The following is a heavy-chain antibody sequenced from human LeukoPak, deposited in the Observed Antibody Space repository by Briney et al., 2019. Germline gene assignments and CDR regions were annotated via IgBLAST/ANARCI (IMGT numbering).Heavy chain of an antibody. D-gene: IGHD6-6*01. CDR2: ISGTSKTM. J-gene: IGHJ6*02. V-gene: IGHV3-48*01. Sequence: GSLRLSSPASGFTFSGYNMKWVRQVPGKGLEWVSHISGTSKTMNYADSVKGRFTISRDNAKNSLYLQMNSLRAEDTAVYYCARARSWGSSSPGGAYGMDVWGQGTTVIVSS. CDR3: ARARSWGSSSPGGAYGMDV. CDR1: GFTFSGYN.